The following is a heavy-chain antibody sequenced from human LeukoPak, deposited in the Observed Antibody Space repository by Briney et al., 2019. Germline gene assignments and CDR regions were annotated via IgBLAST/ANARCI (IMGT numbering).Heavy chain of an antibody. CDR2: LKSKADGGTT. CDR1: GFTLSKSW. Sequence: GGSLRLSCAASGFTLSKSWMSWARQAPGKGLEWVGRLKSKADGGTTDYAAPVKGRFTISGDDSKNTLYLQMNRLNTEDTAVYYCITALGGRWGQGTLVTVSS. J-gene: IGHJ4*02. V-gene: IGHV3-15*01. CDR3: ITALGGR. D-gene: IGHD3-16*01.